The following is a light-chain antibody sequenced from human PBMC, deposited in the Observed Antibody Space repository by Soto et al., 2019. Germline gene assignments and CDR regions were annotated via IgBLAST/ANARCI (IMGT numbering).Light chain of an antibody. CDR1: QGIGTW. J-gene: IGKJ5*01. Sequence: DVQVTQSPSFVSASVGDTVTITCRASQGIGTWLAWYQQKPGKAPNLLIYGASNLQSGVPPRFSGSGLGTHFTLTIVSLPPEDFATYVCQQTNSFPVTFGQGTRLEI. V-gene: IGKV1D-12*01. CDR2: GAS. CDR3: QQTNSFPVT.